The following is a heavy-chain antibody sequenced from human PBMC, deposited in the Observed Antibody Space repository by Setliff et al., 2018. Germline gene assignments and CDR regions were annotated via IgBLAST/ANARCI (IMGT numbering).Heavy chain of an antibody. CDR1: GASISDYY. D-gene: IGHD2-2*01. CDR2: VSASGST. V-gene: IGHV4-4*07. CDR3: ARGRMRGSCSGPSCTYDPFDI. J-gene: IGHJ3*02. Sequence: SETLSLTCTVSGASISDYYWTWIRQPAGKELEWIGRVSASGSTTYNPSLKSRVTMSVDTSRNQISLNLTSVTAADTAVYYCARGRMRGSCSGPSCTYDPFDIWGQGTPVTVSS.